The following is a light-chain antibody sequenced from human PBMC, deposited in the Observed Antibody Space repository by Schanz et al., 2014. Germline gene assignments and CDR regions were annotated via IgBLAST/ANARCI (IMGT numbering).Light chain of an antibody. J-gene: IGKJ1*01. V-gene: IGKV3-20*01. CDR3: QQYGSSPPT. CDR2: GAS. Sequence: EIVMTQSPATLSVSPGERATLSCRASPSISSYLAWYQQKPGQAPRLLISGASSRATGIPDRFSGSGSGTDFTLTISRLEPEDFAVYYCQQYGSSPPTFGQGTKVEIK. CDR1: PSISSY.